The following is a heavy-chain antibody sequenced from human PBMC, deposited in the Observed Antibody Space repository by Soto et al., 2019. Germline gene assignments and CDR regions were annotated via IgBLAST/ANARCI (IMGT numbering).Heavy chain of an antibody. V-gene: IGHV3-30-3*01. CDR3: ARNRYSSSIPWFDP. CDR1: GFTFSSYA. D-gene: IGHD6-13*01. Sequence: LRLSCAASGFTFSSYAMHWVRQAPGKGLEWVAVISYDGSNKYYADSVKGRFTISRDNSKNTLYLQMNSLRGEDTAVYYCARNRYSSSIPWFDPWGQGPLATAS. J-gene: IGHJ5*02. CDR2: ISYDGSNK.